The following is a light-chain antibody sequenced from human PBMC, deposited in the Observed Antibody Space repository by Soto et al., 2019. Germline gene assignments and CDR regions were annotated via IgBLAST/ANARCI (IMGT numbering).Light chain of an antibody. CDR3: QQYGSSGT. CDR2: DAS. Sequence: ELVLTQSPGTLSLSPGDRAALSCRASQSVSSTYLAWYQQKPGQAPRLLIYDASNRATGIPDRFSGSGSGTDFTLTISRLEPEDFAVYYCQQYGSSGTFGQGTKVDI. V-gene: IGKV3-20*01. J-gene: IGKJ1*01. CDR1: QSVSSTY.